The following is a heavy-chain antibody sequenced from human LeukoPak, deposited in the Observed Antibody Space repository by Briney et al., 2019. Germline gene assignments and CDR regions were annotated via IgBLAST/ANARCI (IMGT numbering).Heavy chain of an antibody. J-gene: IGHJ4*02. CDR2: INHSGST. Sequence: SETLSLTCTVSGGSISSYYWSWIRQPPGKGLEWIGEINHSGSTNYNPSLKSRVTISVDTSKNQFSLKLSSVTAADTAVYYCARGRGWLQSDLDYWGQGTLVTVSS. V-gene: IGHV4-34*01. CDR3: ARGRGWLQSDLDY. D-gene: IGHD5-24*01. CDR1: GGSISSYY.